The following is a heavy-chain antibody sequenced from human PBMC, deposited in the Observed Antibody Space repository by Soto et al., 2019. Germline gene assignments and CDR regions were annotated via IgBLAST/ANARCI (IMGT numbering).Heavy chain of an antibody. CDR2: VYSSGST. CDR3: ARSGHTYGGVV. CDR1: GASMSSYY. J-gene: IGHJ4*02. D-gene: IGHD3-16*01. Sequence: PSETLSLTCTVSGASMSSYYGSWIRQPPGKGLERIGSVYSSGSTNYNPSLKSRVTISVDTSNNQFSLKLSSVTAADTAFYYCARSGHTYGGVVWGQGILVTVSS. V-gene: IGHV4-59*01.